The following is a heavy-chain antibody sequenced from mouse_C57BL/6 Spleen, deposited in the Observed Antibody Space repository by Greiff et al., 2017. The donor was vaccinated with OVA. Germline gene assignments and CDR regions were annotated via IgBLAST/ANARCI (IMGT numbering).Heavy chain of an antibody. J-gene: IGHJ1*03. D-gene: IGHD4-1*01. CDR2: IYPRDGST. Sequence: QVQLKQSGPELVKPGASVKLSCKASGYTFTSYDINWVKQRPGQGLEWNGWIYPRDGSTKYNEKFKGKATLTVDTSSSTAYMELHSLTSEDSAVYFCARSNWDRYFDVWGTGTTVTVSS. CDR3: ARSNWDRYFDV. V-gene: IGHV1-85*01. CDR1: GYTFTSYD.